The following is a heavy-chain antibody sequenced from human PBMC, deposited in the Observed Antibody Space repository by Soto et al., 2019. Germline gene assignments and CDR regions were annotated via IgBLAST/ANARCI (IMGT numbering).Heavy chain of an antibody. V-gene: IGHV4-31*03. J-gene: IGHJ4*02. Sequence: SETLSLTCTVSGGSISSGGYYWSWIRQHPGKGLEWIGYIYYSGSTYYNPSLKSRVTISVDTSKNQFSLKLSSVTAADTAVYYCASGSGSYYIDYWGQGTLVTVSS. CDR2: IYYSGST. CDR1: GGSISSGGYY. CDR3: ASGSGSYYIDY. D-gene: IGHD3-10*01.